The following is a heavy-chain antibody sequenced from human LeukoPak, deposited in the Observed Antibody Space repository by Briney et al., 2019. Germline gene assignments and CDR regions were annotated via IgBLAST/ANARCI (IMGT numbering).Heavy chain of an antibody. CDR3: ARERRYCSGDNCYSGYDY. D-gene: IGHD2-15*01. Sequence: GGSLRLSCAVSGFTVSSNYMNWVRQAPGKGLEWVSVIYSGGMTYYADSVKGRFTISRDTSKNTLYLQMVSLRDEDTAVYYCARERRYCSGDNCYSGYDYWGRGTLVTVSP. J-gene: IGHJ4*02. CDR1: GFTVSSNY. CDR2: IYSGGMT. V-gene: IGHV3-53*01.